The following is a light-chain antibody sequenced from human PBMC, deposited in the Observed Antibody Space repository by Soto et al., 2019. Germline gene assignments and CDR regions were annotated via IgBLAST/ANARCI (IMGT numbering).Light chain of an antibody. V-gene: IGKV3-11*01. Sequence: EIVLTQSPATLSLSPGERATLSCRASQSVSTYLAWYQQKPGQAPRLLIYDASNRATGIPARFSGSGSGTDFNITINSLEPEDFAVYYCQQRMHWPPVSFGQGTKLEIK. J-gene: IGKJ2*01. CDR3: QQRMHWPPVS. CDR1: QSVSTY. CDR2: DAS.